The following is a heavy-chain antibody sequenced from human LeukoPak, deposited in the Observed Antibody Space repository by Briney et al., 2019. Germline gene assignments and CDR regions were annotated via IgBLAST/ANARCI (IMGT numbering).Heavy chain of an antibody. V-gene: IGHV3-21*01. CDR3: ARAGGDYVWRN. CDR2: ISSSSSYR. Sequence: GGSLRLSCAASGFTFSSYAMSWVRQAPGKGLEWVSSISSSSSYRYYADSVKGRFTISRDNAKNSLYLQMNSLRAEDTVVYYCARAGGDYVWRNWGQGTLVTVSS. D-gene: IGHD4-17*01. CDR1: GFTFSSYA. J-gene: IGHJ4*02.